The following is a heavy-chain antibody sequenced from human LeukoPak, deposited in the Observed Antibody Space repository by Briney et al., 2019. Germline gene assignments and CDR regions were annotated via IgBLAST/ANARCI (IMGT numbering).Heavy chain of an antibody. D-gene: IGHD3-9*01. CDR3: AKESQTYYDLFTGYPTYYFDY. V-gene: IGHV3-23*01. J-gene: IGHJ4*02. CDR2: LRGPSGTT. Sequence: GGSLRLSCAASEIILSTYAVSWVRQAPGKGLEWDSALRGPSGTTWYADSVKGRFTVSRDNSKNTLYLQMNSLRAEDTAVYYCAKESQTYYDLFTGYPTYYFDYWGQGTLVTVSS. CDR1: EIILSTYA.